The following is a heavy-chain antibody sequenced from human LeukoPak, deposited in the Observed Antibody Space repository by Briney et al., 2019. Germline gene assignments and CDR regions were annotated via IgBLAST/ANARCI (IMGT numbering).Heavy chain of an antibody. D-gene: IGHD3-9*01. Sequence: SETLSLSCTVSGGSISSSSYYWGWIRQPPGKGLEWIGSIYYSGSTYYNPSLKSRVTISVDTSKNQFSLKLSSVTAADTAVYYCARDPYYEILTGYVNAFDIWGQGTMVTVSS. J-gene: IGHJ3*02. CDR2: IYYSGST. V-gene: IGHV4-39*01. CDR1: GGSISSSSYY. CDR3: ARDPYYEILTGYVNAFDI.